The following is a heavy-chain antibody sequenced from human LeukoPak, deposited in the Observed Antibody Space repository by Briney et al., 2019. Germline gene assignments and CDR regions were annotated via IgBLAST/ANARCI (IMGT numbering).Heavy chain of an antibody. D-gene: IGHD3-22*01. CDR3: AKGPEYYYDSSGYYLRY. CDR1: GFTVSSNY. V-gene: IGHV3-53*01. CDR2: IYSGGST. J-gene: IGHJ4*02. Sequence: GGSLRLSCAASGFTVSSNYMSWVRQAPGKGLEWVSVIYSGGSTYYADSVKGRFTISRDNSKNTLYLQMNSLRAEDTAVYYCAKGPEYYYDSSGYYLRYWGQGTLVTVSS.